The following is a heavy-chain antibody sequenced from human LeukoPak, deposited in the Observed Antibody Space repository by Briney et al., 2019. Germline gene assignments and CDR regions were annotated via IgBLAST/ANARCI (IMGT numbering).Heavy chain of an antibody. J-gene: IGHJ6*02. V-gene: IGHV3-33*01. CDR1: GFTFSSYG. Sequence: PGGSLRLSCAASGFTFSSYGMHWVRQAPGKGLEWVAVIWYDGDNKYYADSVKGRFTISRDNSKNTLYLQMNSLRAEDTAVYYCARDGIAAAGQYYCYGMDVWGQGTTVTFSS. CDR2: IWYDGDNK. CDR3: ARDGIAAAGQYYCYGMDV. D-gene: IGHD6-13*01.